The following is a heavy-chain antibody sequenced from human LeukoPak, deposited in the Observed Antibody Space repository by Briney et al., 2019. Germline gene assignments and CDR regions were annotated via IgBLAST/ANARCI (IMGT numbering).Heavy chain of an antibody. Sequence: PGGSLRLSCAASGFTFDDYAMHWVRQAPGKGLEWVSGISWNSGSIGYADSVKGRFTISRDNAKNSLYLQMNSLRAEDMALYYCAKGEWELLLGAFDIWGQGTMVTVSS. CDR2: ISWNSGSI. J-gene: IGHJ3*02. D-gene: IGHD1-26*01. V-gene: IGHV3-9*03. CDR1: GFTFDDYA. CDR3: AKGEWELLLGAFDI.